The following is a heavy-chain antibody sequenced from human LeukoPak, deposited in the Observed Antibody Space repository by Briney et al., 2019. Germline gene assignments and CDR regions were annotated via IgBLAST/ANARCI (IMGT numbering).Heavy chain of an antibody. CDR1: GVTFSTYT. J-gene: IGHJ4*02. CDR3: ARDYYDSSASATFDY. V-gene: IGHV3-21*06. Sequence: VGSLRLSCEASGVTFSTYTVNRGRQAPGKGLECVSSIASDTTYMKYADSVKGRFSVSRDNAKNSVFLEMKSLRADDTAVYFCARDYYDSSASATFDYWGRGTLVTVSS. CDR2: IASDTTYM. D-gene: IGHD3-22*01.